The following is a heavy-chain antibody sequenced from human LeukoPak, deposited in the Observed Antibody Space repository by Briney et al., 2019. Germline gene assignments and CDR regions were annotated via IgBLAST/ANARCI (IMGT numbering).Heavy chain of an antibody. CDR3: ARGRYYYGSGTYYPEDY. V-gene: IGHV1-18*01. CDR1: GYTFTSYG. CDR2: ISAYNGNT. Sequence: GASVKVSCKASGYTFTSYGISWVRQAPGQGLEWMGWISAYNGNTNYAQKLQGRVTMTRNTSISTAYMELSSLRSEDTAVYYCARGRYYYGSGTYYPEDYWGQGTLVTVSS. D-gene: IGHD3-10*01. J-gene: IGHJ4*02.